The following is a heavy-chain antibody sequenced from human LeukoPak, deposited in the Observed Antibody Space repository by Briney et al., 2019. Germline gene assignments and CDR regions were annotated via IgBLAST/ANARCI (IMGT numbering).Heavy chain of an antibody. J-gene: IGHJ3*02. CDR1: GFTFSSYG. CDR3: ARTYDFGRGPPGDAFDN. D-gene: IGHD3-3*01. CDR2: IWYDGSNK. Sequence: GRSLRLSCAASGFTFSSYGMHWVRQAPGKGLEWVAVIWYDGSNKYYADSVKGRFTISRDNSKNTLYLQMNSLRAEDTAVYYCARTYDFGRGPPGDAFDNWGQGTLVTVPS. V-gene: IGHV3-33*01.